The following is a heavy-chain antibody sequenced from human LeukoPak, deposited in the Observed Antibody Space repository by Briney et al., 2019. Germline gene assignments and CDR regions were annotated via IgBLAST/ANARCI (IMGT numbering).Heavy chain of an antibody. Sequence: ALVKVSCKVSGYTLSELSIHWVRQAPGKGLEWMGGFDPEDGETIYAQKFQGRVTMTEDTSTDTAYMELTSLRSKDTAVYYCATSPGYDYWGQGTLVTASS. CDR1: GYTLSELS. D-gene: IGHD1-14*01. J-gene: IGHJ4*02. CDR3: ATSPGYDY. V-gene: IGHV1-24*01. CDR2: FDPEDGET.